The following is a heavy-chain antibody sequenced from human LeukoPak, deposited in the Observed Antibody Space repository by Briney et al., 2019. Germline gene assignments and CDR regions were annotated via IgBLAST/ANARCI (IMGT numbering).Heavy chain of an antibody. CDR2: ITPYNGKT. CDR3: AVGSGYSSSTDAFDI. CDR1: GYTFTRYG. J-gene: IGHJ3*02. D-gene: IGHD6-13*01. Sequence: GASVKVSCKVSGYTFTRYGISWVRQAPGQGLEWMGWITPYNGKTNYAQTLQGRDTMTIDTSTSTAYRELRSLRSDDTAVYYCAVGSGYSSSTDAFDIWGQGTMVTVSS. V-gene: IGHV1-18*01.